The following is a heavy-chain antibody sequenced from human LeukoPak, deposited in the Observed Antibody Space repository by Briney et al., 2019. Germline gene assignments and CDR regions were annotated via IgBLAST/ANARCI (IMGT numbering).Heavy chain of an antibody. Sequence: GGSLRLSCAASGFTLSSYSMKWVRQAPGKGLEWVSFISSSSSYIYYADSVKGRFAISRDNSKNTLYLQMNSLRAEDTAVYYCAKDSYDSSGPHPDYWGQGTLVTVSS. D-gene: IGHD3-22*01. CDR1: GFTLSSYS. V-gene: IGHV3-21*01. J-gene: IGHJ4*02. CDR3: AKDSYDSSGPHPDY. CDR2: ISSSSSYI.